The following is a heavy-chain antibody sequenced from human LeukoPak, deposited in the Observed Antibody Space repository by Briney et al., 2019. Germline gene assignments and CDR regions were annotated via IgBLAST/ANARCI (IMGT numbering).Heavy chain of an antibody. CDR3: ARALVAGVTLNALDI. V-gene: IGHV3-74*01. Sequence: GRSLRLSCASSGFCFSSYWMRWVRQVPGKGLLWVSRIQYGGSTTNYADSVKGGFTIYRDNAKKTLYVKMNSLRAEDTAVYSCARALVAGVTLNALDIWGQGTMVTVSS. D-gene: IGHD2-15*01. CDR1: GFCFSSYW. CDR2: IQYGGSTT. J-gene: IGHJ3*02.